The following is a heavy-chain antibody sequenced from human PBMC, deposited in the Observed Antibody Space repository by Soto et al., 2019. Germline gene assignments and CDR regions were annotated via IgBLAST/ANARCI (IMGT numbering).Heavy chain of an antibody. CDR2: MNPNSGNT. CDR3: ATLGYDFWSGYPQDMDV. J-gene: IGHJ6*03. V-gene: IGHV1-8*01. CDR1: GYTFTSYD. D-gene: IGHD3-3*01. Sequence: GASVKVSCKASGYTFTSYDINWVRQATGQGLEWMGWMNPNSGNTGYAQKFQGRVTMTRNTSISTAYMELSSLRSEDTAVYYCATLGYDFWSGYPQDMDVWGKGTTVTVSS.